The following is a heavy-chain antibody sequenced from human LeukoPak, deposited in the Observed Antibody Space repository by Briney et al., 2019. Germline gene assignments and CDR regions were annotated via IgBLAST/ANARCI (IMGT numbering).Heavy chain of an antibody. J-gene: IGHJ4*02. V-gene: IGHV3-53*01. CDR2: IYSGGST. Sequence: GGSLRLSCAASGFTVSSNYMSWVRQAPGKGLEWVSVIYSGGSTYYADSVKGRFTISRDNSKNTLYLQVNSLRAEDTAVYYCAREGYCSSTSCYREFDYWGQGTLVTVSS. CDR1: GFTVSSNY. D-gene: IGHD2-2*01. CDR3: AREGYCSSTSCYREFDY.